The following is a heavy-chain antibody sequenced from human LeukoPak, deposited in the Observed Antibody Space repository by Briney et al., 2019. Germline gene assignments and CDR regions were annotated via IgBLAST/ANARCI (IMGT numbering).Heavy chain of an antibody. CDR1: GFTFSSYG. CDR3: ARVSSSSGLDY. Sequence: GGSLRLSCAASGFTFSSYGMHWVRQAPGKGLEWVAVMWYDGSNKYYADSVKGRFTISRDNSKNTLYLQMNSLRAEDTAVYYCARVSSSSGLDYWGQGTLVTVSS. V-gene: IGHV3-33*01. J-gene: IGHJ4*02. CDR2: MWYDGSNK. D-gene: IGHD6-19*01.